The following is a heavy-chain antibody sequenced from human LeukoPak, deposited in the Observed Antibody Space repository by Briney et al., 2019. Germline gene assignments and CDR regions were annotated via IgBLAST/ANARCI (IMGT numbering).Heavy chain of an antibody. CDR1: GFTFSTYA. CDR2: IVGSGETT. Sequence: PGGSLRLSCAASGFTFSTYAMSWVRQAPGKGLVWVSAIVGSGETTYYADSVKGRFTISRDNSKNTLYLQMNSLRAEDTAVYYCAKAYYNSGWFDYWGQGTLVTVSS. CDR3: AKAYYNSGWFDY. V-gene: IGHV3-23*01. J-gene: IGHJ4*02. D-gene: IGHD6-19*01.